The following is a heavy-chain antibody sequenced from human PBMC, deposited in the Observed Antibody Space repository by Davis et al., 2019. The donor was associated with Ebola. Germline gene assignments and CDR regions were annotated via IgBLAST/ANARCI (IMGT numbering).Heavy chain of an antibody. D-gene: IGHD6-13*01. CDR1: GGSFSGYY. CDR2: INHSGST. CDR3: ARRRGYGSRWRFGFDP. Sequence: MPGGSLRLSCAVHGGSFSGYYWSWIRQPLGEGPEWIGEINHSGSTNYNPSLKSRVTISVDTSKNQFSLKLSSVTAAETAVYYCARRRGYGSRWRFGFDPGGQGTLVTVSS. V-gene: IGHV4-34*01. J-gene: IGHJ5*02.